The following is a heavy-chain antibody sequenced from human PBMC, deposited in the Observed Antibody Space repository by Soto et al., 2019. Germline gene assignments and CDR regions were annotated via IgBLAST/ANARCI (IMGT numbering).Heavy chain of an antibody. D-gene: IGHD3-3*01. Sequence: GGSLRVSCAASGFTFSSYAMSWVRQAPGKGLEWVAAISGSGASTHYADSVKGRFTISRDNFKNTLYLQMNSLRAEDTAVYYCAKGGGDFWSGYYVNPMGYFDYWGQGTRVAVSS. J-gene: IGHJ4*02. CDR2: ISGSGAST. CDR3: AKGGGDFWSGYYVNPMGYFDY. V-gene: IGHV3-23*01. CDR1: GFTFSSYA.